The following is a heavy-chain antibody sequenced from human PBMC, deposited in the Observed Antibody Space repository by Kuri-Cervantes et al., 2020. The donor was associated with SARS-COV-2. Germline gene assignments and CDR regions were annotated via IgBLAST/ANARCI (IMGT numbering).Heavy chain of an antibody. CDR1: GGTFSSYA. V-gene: IGHV1-69*06. J-gene: IGHJ4*02. CDR2: IIPIFGTA. D-gene: IGHD3-3*01. Sequence: SVKVSCKASGGTFSSYAISWVRQAPGQGLEWMGRIIPIFGTANYAQKFQGRVTITADKSTSTAYMELSSLRSEDTAVYYCTTDPSLEWLLPFDYWGQGTLVTVSS. CDR3: TTDPSLEWLLPFDY.